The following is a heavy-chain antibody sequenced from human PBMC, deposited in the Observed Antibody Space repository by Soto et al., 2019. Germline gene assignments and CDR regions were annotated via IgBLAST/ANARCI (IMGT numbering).Heavy chain of an antibody. Sequence: SQTLSLTCAVYGGSFSGYYWSWIRQPPGKGLEWIGEINHSGSTNYNPSLKSRVTISVDTSKNQFSLKLSSVTAADTAVYYCARDIAAGNDYWGQGTLVTVSS. CDR2: INHSGST. CDR1: GGSFSGYY. V-gene: IGHV4-34*01. CDR3: ARDIAAGNDY. J-gene: IGHJ4*02. D-gene: IGHD6-13*01.